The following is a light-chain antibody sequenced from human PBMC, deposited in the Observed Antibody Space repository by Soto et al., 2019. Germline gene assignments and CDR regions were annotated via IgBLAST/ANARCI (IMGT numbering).Light chain of an antibody. Sequence: EIVLTQSPGTLSLSPGERATLSCRASQSVRSSNLAWYQQKPGQAPRFLIYGASSRATGIPDRFSGSGSGTDFTLTISRLEPEVFAVYYCQQYDSSPLTFGGETKVEI. CDR3: QQYDSSPLT. CDR2: GAS. CDR1: QSVRSSN. J-gene: IGKJ4*01. V-gene: IGKV3-20*01.